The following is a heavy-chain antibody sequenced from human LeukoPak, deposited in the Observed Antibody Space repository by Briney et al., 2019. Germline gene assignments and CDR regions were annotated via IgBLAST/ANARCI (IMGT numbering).Heavy chain of an antibody. CDR3: ARVSQGSNFDS. V-gene: IGHV4-39*07. CDR1: GGSISSSSYY. CDR2: IYYSGST. D-gene: IGHD2-2*01. Sequence: SETLSLTCTVSGGSISSSSYYWGWIRQPPGKGLEWIGSIYYSGSTYYNPSLKSRVSISVDTSKNQFSLKLSSVTAADTAVYYCARVSQGSNFDSWGQGTLVTVSS. J-gene: IGHJ4*02.